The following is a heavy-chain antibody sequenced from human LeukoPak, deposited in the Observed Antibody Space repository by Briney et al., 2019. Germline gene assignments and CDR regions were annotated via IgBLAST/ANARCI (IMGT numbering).Heavy chain of an antibody. V-gene: IGHV3-48*01. CDR1: GISFSTSD. CDR3: AADRGTIFTEY. Sequence: GGSLRLSCLASGISFSTSDMNWVRQAPGKGLEWISSINDRSNNIHYIDSVKGRFTISRDNAKNSLFLQMNSLTAEDTAVYYCAADRGTIFTEYWGQGTLVTVSS. D-gene: IGHD3-9*01. J-gene: IGHJ4*02. CDR2: INDRSNNI.